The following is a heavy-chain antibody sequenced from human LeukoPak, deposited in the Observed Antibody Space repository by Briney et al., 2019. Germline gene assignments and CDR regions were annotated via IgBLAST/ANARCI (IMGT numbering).Heavy chain of an antibody. Sequence: PGGSLRLSCAASGFTFSGSAMHWVRQASGKGLEWVGRIRSKANSYATAYAASVKGRFTISRDDSKNTAYLQMNSLKTEDTAVYYCTRHAPDTVMVYYYYYMDVWGKGTTVTVSS. J-gene: IGHJ6*03. CDR3: TRHAPDTVMVYYYYYMDV. CDR1: GFTFSGSA. D-gene: IGHD5-18*01. V-gene: IGHV3-73*01. CDR2: IRSKANSYAT.